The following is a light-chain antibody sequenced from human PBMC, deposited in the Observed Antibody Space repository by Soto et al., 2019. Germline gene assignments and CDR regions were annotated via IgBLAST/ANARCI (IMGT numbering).Light chain of an antibody. CDR1: PSNIGNNF. Sequence: QSVLTQPPSVSATPGQKVTISCSGAPSNIGNNFVSWYQRLPGTAPRVIIFDNFERPSGIPDRFSGSKTGTSATLDITGLQTGDEADYYCATWDTLLSAGLFGGGTKLTVL. CDR2: DNF. J-gene: IGLJ2*01. V-gene: IGLV1-51*01. CDR3: ATWDTLLSAGL.